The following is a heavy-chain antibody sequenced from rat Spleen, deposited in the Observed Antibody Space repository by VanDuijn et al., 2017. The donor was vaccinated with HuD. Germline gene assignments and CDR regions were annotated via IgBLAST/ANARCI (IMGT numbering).Heavy chain of an antibody. CDR2: ISPSGGRT. CDR1: GFTFRNYD. D-gene: IGHD1-6*01. J-gene: IGHJ3*01. V-gene: IGHV5-27*01. CDR3: ATGPRILRLDWFAY. Sequence: EVQLVESGGGLVQPGRSLKLSCAASGFTFRNYDMAWVRQAPTKGLEWVASISPSGGRTYYRDSVKGRFTISRDNAKSTLFLQMDSLRSEDTATYYCATGPRILRLDWFAYWGQGTLVTVSS.